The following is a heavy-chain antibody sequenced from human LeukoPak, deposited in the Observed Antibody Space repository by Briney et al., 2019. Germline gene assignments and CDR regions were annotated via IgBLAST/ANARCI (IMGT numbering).Heavy chain of an antibody. Sequence: GGSLRLSCAASGFTFSSYAMSWVRQAPGKGLEWVSAISGSGGSTYYADSVKGRFTISRDNSKNTLHLQMNSLRAEDTAVYYCAKDVRIAVTWFDYWGQGTLVTASS. J-gene: IGHJ4*02. CDR1: GFTFSSYA. CDR3: AKDVRIAVTWFDY. V-gene: IGHV3-23*01. D-gene: IGHD6-19*01. CDR2: ISGSGGST.